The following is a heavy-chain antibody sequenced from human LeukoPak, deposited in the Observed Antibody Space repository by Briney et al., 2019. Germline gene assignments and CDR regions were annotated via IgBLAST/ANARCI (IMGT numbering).Heavy chain of an antibody. CDR2: ISGSGGST. V-gene: IGHV3-23*01. CDR3: ARGGSYPNDPFDI. Sequence: GGSLRLSCAASGFTFNNYAMSWVRQAPGKGLEWVSAISGSGGSTYYADSVKGRFTISRDNSKNTLYLQMNSLRAEDTAVYYCARGGSYPNDPFDIWGQGTRVTVTS. D-gene: IGHD1-26*01. J-gene: IGHJ3*02. CDR1: GFTFNNYA.